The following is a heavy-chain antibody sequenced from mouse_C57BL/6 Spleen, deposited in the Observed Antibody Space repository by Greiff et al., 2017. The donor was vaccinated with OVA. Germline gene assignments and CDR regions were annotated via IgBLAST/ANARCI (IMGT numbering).Heavy chain of an antibody. CDR3: AVVATRDFYV. J-gene: IGHJ1*03. Sequence: QVQLKQPGAELVKPGASVKLSCKASGYTFTSYWMHWVKQRPGQGLEWIGMIHPNSGSTNYNEKFKSKATLTVDKSSSPAYMQLSSLTSDDAAVYYCAVVATRDFYVWGTGTTVTVSS. CDR1: GYTFTSYW. CDR2: IHPNSGST. V-gene: IGHV1-64*01. D-gene: IGHD1-1*01.